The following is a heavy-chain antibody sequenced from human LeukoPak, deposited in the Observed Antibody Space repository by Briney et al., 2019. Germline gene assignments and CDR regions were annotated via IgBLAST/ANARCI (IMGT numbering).Heavy chain of an antibody. Sequence: SETLSLTCAVYGGSFSGYYWSWIRRPPGKGLEWIGEINHSGSTNYNPSLKSRVTISVDTSKNQFSLKLSSVTAADMAVYYCAVELRSYGGVPSWGQGTLVTVSS. J-gene: IGHJ4*02. CDR1: GGSFSGYY. CDR3: AVELRSYGGVPS. D-gene: IGHD5-18*01. CDR2: INHSGST. V-gene: IGHV4-34*01.